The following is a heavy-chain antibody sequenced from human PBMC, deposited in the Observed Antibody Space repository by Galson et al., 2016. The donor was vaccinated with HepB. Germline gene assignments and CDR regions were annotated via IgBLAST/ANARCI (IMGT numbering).Heavy chain of an antibody. V-gene: IGHV1-69*13. D-gene: IGHD3-16*01. Sequence: SVKVSCKASGGTFRAYLIGWVRQAPGQGLEWMGGIIPIFDTTNYARNFQGRVTITADESTTTAYMELTRLQSQDTAVYYCASGLREDPPDSWGQGTLVNVSS. CDR1: GGTFRAYL. CDR2: IIPIFDTT. CDR3: ASGLREDPPDS. J-gene: IGHJ5*01.